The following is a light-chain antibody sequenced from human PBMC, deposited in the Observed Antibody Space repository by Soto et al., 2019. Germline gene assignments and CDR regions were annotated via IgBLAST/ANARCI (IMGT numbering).Light chain of an antibody. CDR3: HQYDTYLWT. J-gene: IGKJ1*01. CDR2: RAS. CDR1: QSISIW. V-gene: IGKV1-5*03. Sequence: DIQMTQSPSTLSASVGDRVTITCRASQSISIWLAWYQQKPGRLPRLLIYRASTLESGVPSRFSGSGSGTEFTLTISSLQPDDFATYYCHQYDTYLWTFGQGTKVEIK.